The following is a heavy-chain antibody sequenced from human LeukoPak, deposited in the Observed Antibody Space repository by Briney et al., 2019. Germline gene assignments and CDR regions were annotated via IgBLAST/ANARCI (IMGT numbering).Heavy chain of an antibody. J-gene: IGHJ4*02. CDR2: VSGTGGTT. Sequence: HAGGSLRLSCAASGFTFSNYAMAWVRQAPGKGLEWVSSVSGTGGTTYHADSVKGRLTISRDNSNNTLYLQMNSLRAEDTAVYYCANGPPPSMVRGAFDYWGQGTLVTVSS. V-gene: IGHV3-23*01. D-gene: IGHD3-10*01. CDR3: ANGPPPSMVRGAFDY. CDR1: GFTFSNYA.